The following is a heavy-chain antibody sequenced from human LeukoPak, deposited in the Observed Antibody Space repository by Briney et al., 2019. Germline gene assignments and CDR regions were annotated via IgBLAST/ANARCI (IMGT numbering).Heavy chain of an antibody. J-gene: IGHJ6*03. CDR3: AKDPRGSYSRNYYYYMDV. D-gene: IGHD1-26*01. V-gene: IGHV3-33*06. CDR2: MWYYGSNR. Sequence: GGSLRLSCAASGFTFSSYGKHWLRQAPGKGLEWVAVMWYYGSNRYYADSVKGRFTISRDNSKNTLHLQMNSLRAEDAAVYYCAKDPRGSYSRNYYYYMDVWGKGTTVTVSS. CDR1: GFTFSSYG.